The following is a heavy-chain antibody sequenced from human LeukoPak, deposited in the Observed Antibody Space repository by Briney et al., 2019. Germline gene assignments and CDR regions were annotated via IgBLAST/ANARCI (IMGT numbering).Heavy chain of an antibody. Sequence: PGGSLRLSCAASGFTFSNYWMSWVRQAPGKGLEWVANIKQDGSEKYYVDSVKGRFTISRDNAKNSLYLQMNSLRAEDTAVYYCARVHHYDFWSGSWRDHDAFDIWGQGTMVTVSP. V-gene: IGHV3-7*01. CDR3: ARVHHYDFWSGSWRDHDAFDI. CDR1: GFTFSNYW. CDR2: IKQDGSEK. D-gene: IGHD3-3*01. J-gene: IGHJ3*02.